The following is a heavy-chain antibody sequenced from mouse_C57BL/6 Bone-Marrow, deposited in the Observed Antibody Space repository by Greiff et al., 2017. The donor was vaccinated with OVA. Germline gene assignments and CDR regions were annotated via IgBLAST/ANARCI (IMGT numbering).Heavy chain of an antibody. CDR3: ARDRGPYYGVATWGFAY. CDR2: INYDGSST. CDR1: GFTFSDYY. V-gene: IGHV5-16*01. Sequence: EVKLMESEGGLVQPGSSMKLSCTASGFTFSDYYMAWVRQVPEKGLEWVANINYDGSSTYYLDSLKSRFIISRDNAKNILYLQMSSLKSEDTATYYCARDRGPYYGVATWGFAYWGQGTLVTVSA. D-gene: IGHD1-1*01. J-gene: IGHJ3*01.